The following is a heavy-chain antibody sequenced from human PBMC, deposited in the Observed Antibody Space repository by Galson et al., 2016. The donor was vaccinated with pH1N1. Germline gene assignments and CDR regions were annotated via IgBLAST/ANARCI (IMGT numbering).Heavy chain of an antibody. D-gene: IGHD5-12*01. V-gene: IGHV1-2*02. CDR3: AREGVATTVDF. J-gene: IGHJ4*02. Sequence: SVKVSCKASGYTLIDHYIHWVRQAPGQGLEWMGWMNPNTGGTNYAQKFQGRVTMTRDTSISTAYMELTRLRSDYTAVYYCAREGVATTVDFWGQGTQVTVSS. CDR1: GYTLIDHY. CDR2: MNPNTGGT.